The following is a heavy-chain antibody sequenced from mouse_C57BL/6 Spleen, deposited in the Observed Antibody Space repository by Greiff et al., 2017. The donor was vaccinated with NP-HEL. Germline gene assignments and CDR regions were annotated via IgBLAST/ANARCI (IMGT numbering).Heavy chain of an antibody. CDR2: IYPGDGDT. Sequence: VQLQQSGPELVKPGASVKISCKASGYAFRSSWMNWVKQRPGKGLEWIGRIYPGDGDTNYNGKFKGKATLAADKSSSTSYMQLSSLTAEGSAVYFGARGGREGYYFDDWGQGTTLTVSS. CDR3: ARGGREGYYFDD. J-gene: IGHJ2*01. CDR1: GYAFRSSW. D-gene: IGHD1-1*02. V-gene: IGHV1-82*01.